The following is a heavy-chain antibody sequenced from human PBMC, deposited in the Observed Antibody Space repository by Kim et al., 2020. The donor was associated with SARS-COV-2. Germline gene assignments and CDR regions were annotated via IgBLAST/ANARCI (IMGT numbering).Heavy chain of an antibody. D-gene: IGHD1-26*01. Sequence: GGSLRLSCAASGFTFNTFGMHWVRQAPGKGLEWVAVISYDGSHKYYVDSVKGRFTISRDNPKNTLYLQMNSLRIEDTAVYYCARSFSGRYFGYDNWGQGSLVTVSS. CDR1: GFTFNTFG. CDR3: ARSFSGRYFGYDN. J-gene: IGHJ4*02. CDR2: ISYDGSHK. V-gene: IGHV3-30*03.